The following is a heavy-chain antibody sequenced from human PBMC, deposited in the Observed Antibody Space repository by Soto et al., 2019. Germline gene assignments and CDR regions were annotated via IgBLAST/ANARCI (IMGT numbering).Heavy chain of an antibody. CDR2: IIPILGIA. J-gene: IGHJ4*02. CDR3: AREDRGTEGYNKKGFDY. D-gene: IGHD4-4*01. Sequence: QVQLVQSGAEVKKPGSSVKVSCKASGGTFSSYTISWVRQAPGQGLEWMGRIIPILGIANYAQKFQGRVTITADKSTSPAYRELSSLRSEDTAVYYCAREDRGTEGYNKKGFDYWGQGTLVTVSS. V-gene: IGHV1-69*08. CDR1: GGTFSSYT.